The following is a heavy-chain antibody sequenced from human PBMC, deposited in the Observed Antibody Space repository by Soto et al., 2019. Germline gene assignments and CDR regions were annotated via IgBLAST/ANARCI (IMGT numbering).Heavy chain of an antibody. CDR3: ARQGFGPLHGLVDV. Sequence: QVQLQESGPGLVKPSETLSLSCTVSGGSFTRYYWGWIRQPPGKEMEWIGYVHHSWGSAYNPSLQSRAAISLDTSKSQFSLKLTSVTATDTALYYCARQGFGPLHGLVDVWGQGTTVIVSS. D-gene: IGHD3-10*01. J-gene: IGHJ6*02. V-gene: IGHV4-59*08. CDR2: VHHSWGS. CDR1: GGSFTRYY.